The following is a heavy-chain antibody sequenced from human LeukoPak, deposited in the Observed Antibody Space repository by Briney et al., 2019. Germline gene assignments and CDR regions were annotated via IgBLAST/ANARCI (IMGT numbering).Heavy chain of an antibody. CDR1: GFTFSSYW. D-gene: IGHD3-16*02. J-gene: IGHJ3*02. CDR2: IKEDGGEK. CDR3: AREKLDYVWGSYRPGAFDI. V-gene: IGHV3-7*01. Sequence: GGSLRLSCVASGFTFSSYWMSWVRQAPGKGLEWVAKIKEDGGEKYYVDSVKGRFTLSRDNAKNSLYLQTSSLGAEDTAVYYCAREKLDYVWGSYRPGAFDIWGQGTVVTVSS.